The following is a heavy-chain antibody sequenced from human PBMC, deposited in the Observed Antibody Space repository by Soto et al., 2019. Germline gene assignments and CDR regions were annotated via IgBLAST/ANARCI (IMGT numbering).Heavy chain of an antibody. CDR1: GFTFSTYG. V-gene: IGHV3-30*18. D-gene: IGHD4-17*01. CDR3: AKDLQSYGDYGYYCYGMEV. J-gene: IGHJ6*02. CDR2: ISYDGTNK. Sequence: QVQLVESGGGEVQPGRSLTISCAASGFTFSTYGMHWVLQTPGKGLEWVAVISYDGTNKFCSDTVKGRFTISRDNCKNTVTLQMISLKADDTAVYSCAKDLQSYGDYGYYCYGMEVWGLGTRVTVSS.